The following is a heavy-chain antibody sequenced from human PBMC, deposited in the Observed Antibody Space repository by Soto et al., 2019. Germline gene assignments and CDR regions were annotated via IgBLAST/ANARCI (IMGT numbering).Heavy chain of an antibody. D-gene: IGHD3-3*01. J-gene: IGHJ6*04. CDR2: ISAYNGNT. Sequence: ASVKVSCKASGYTFTSYGISWVRQAPGQGLEWMGWISAYNGNTNYAQKLQGRVTMTTDTSTSTAYMELRSLRSDDTAVYYCARLSRVFTFFGVVPRDPNYSYYGRDVWGKGTRFTVP. CDR3: ARLSRVFTFFGVVPRDPNYSYYGRDV. V-gene: IGHV1-18*01. CDR1: GYTFTSYG.